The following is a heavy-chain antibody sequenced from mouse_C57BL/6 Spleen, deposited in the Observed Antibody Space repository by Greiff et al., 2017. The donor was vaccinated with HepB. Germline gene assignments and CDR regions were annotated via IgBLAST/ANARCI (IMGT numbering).Heavy chain of an antibody. CDR2: ISSGGDYI. D-gene: IGHD2-4*01. CDR1: GFTFSSYA. V-gene: IGHV5-9-1*02. CDR3: TREGYDYVGFDY. J-gene: IGHJ2*01. Sequence: EVQLQQSGEGLVKPGGSLKLSCAASGFTFSSYAMSWVRQTPEKRLEWVAYISSGGDYIYYADTVKGRFTISRDNARNTLYLQMSSLKSEDTAMYYCTREGYDYVGFDYWGQGTTLTVSS.